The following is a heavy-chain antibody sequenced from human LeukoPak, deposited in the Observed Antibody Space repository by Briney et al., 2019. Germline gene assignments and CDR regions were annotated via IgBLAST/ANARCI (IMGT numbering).Heavy chain of an antibody. CDR3: AREIAAAGTVWFDP. V-gene: IGHV4-59*11. J-gene: IGHJ5*02. CDR2: IYYSGST. D-gene: IGHD6-13*01. Sequence: SETLSLTCTVSGRSISSHYWSWIRQPPGKGLEWIGYIYYSGSTNYNPSLKSRVTISVDTSKNQFSLKLSSVTAADTAVYYCAREIAAAGTVWFDPWGQGTLVTVSS. CDR1: GRSISSHY.